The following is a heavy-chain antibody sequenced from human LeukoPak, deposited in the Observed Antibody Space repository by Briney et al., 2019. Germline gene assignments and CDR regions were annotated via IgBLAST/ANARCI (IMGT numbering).Heavy chain of an antibody. CDR3: ARARYCSGGSCSYYFDY. CDR1: GGSISSGDYY. J-gene: IGHJ4*02. CDR2: IYYSGST. V-gene: IGHV4-30-4*01. D-gene: IGHD2-15*01. Sequence: SGTLSLTCTVSGGSISSGDYYWSWIRQPPGKGLEWIGYIYYSGSTYYNPSLKSRVTISVDTSKNQFSLKLSSVTAADTAVYYCARARYCSGGSCSYYFDYWGQGTLVTVSS.